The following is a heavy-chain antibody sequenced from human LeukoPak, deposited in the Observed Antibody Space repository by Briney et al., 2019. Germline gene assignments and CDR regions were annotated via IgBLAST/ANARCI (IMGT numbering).Heavy chain of an antibody. CDR3: ARGLGWTYGDY. Sequence: GGSLRLSCAASGFTFSGYAMSWVRQAPGKGLEWVSAISGSGGSTYYADSVKGRFTISRDNSKNTLYLQMNSLRAEDTAIYYCARGLGWTYGDYWGQGTLVTVSS. V-gene: IGHV3-23*01. D-gene: IGHD3/OR15-3a*01. J-gene: IGHJ4*02. CDR1: GFTFSGYA. CDR2: ISGSGGST.